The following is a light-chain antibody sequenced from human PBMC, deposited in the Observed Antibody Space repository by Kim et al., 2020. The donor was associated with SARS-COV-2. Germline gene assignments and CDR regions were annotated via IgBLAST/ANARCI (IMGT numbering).Light chain of an antibody. J-gene: IGLJ3*02. Sequence: RVTISCPGGRSNIGAGYAVHWYQQLPGTAPKLLIYGNSNRPSGVPDRFSGSKSGTSASLAITGLQAEDEADYYCQSYDSSLSGSVFGGGTKLTVL. CDR1: RSNIGAGYA. CDR3: QSYDSSLSGSV. CDR2: GNS. V-gene: IGLV1-40*01.